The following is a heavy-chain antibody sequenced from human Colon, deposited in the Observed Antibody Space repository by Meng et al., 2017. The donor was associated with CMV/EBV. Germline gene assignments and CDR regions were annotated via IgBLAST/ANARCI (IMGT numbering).Heavy chain of an antibody. CDR2: ISWNSGSI. CDR3: AKDYRKRFWPENFDY. Sequence: GGSLRLSCAASGFTFDDYAMHWVRQAPGKGLEWVSGISWNSGSIGYADSVKGRFTISRDNSKNTLYLQMNSLRPDDTAVYYCAKDYRKRFWPENFDYWGQGTLVTVSS. J-gene: IGHJ4*02. CDR1: GFTFDDYA. D-gene: IGHD3-3*01. V-gene: IGHV3-9*01.